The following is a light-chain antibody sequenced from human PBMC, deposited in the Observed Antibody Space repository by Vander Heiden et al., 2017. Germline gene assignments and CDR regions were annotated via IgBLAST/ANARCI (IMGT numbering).Light chain of an antibody. V-gene: IGKV1-39*01. J-gene: IGKJ4*01. CDR2: AAS. CDR1: QSISSY. CDR3: QQSYSTLLT. Sequence: GDRVTITCRASQSISSYLNWYQQKPGKAPKLLIYAASSLQSGVPSRFSGSGSGTDFTLTISSLQPEDFATYYCQQSYSTLLTFGAGTKVEIK.